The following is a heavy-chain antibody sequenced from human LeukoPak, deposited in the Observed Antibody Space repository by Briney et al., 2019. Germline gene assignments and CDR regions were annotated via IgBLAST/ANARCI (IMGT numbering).Heavy chain of an antibody. CDR1: GFTFSSYG. CDR3: GGSGSHEDY. V-gene: IGHV3-33*01. CDR2: IWYDGSNK. D-gene: IGHD1-26*01. J-gene: IGHJ4*02. Sequence: GGSLRLSCAASGFTFSSYGMHWVRQAPGKGLEWVAVIWYDGSNKYYADSVKGRFTISRDNSKNTLYLQMNSLRAEDTAVYYCGGSGSHEDYWGQGTLVIVSS.